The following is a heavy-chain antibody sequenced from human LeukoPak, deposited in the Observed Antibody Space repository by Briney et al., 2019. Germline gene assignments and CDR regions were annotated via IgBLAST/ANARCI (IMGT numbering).Heavy chain of an antibody. V-gene: IGHV3-23*01. CDR1: GFTFSSYA. CDR2: ISGSGGST. J-gene: IGHJ3*02. CDR3: AKDLGFPAFYI. Sequence: GGSLRLSCAASGFTFSSYAMSWVSQAPGKGLECVSAISGSGGSTYYADSVKGRFTISRDNSKNTLYLQMNSLRGEDTAVYYCAKDLGFPAFYIWGQGTMVTVSS. D-gene: IGHD1-26*01.